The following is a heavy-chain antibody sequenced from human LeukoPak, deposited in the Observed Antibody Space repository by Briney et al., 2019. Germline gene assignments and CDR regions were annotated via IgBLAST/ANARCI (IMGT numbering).Heavy chain of an antibody. CDR1: GFTFSSYA. CDR3: AKGPGYYDSSGYYYVDY. D-gene: IGHD3-22*01. J-gene: IGHJ4*02. V-gene: IGHV3-23*01. CDR2: ISGSGGST. Sequence: PGGSLRLSYAASGFTFSSYAMSWVRQAPGKGLEWVSAISGSGGSTYYADSVKGRFTISRDNSKNTLYLQMNSLRAEDTAVYYCAKGPGYYDSSGYYYVDYWGQGTLVTVSS.